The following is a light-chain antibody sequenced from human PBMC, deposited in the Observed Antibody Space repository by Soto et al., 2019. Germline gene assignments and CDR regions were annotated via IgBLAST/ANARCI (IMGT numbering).Light chain of an antibody. V-gene: IGKV1-39*01. CDR2: AAS. J-gene: IGKJ1*01. CDR1: QSISTY. CDR3: QQSHSPPRT. Sequence: DIQMTQSPSSLSASVGDRVTITCRSSQSISTYLNWYQQKQGKAPKLLIYAASTLQSGVPSRFSGGRSGTDFTLTINNLQLEDFAIYYCQQSHSPPRTFGQGTKVEIK.